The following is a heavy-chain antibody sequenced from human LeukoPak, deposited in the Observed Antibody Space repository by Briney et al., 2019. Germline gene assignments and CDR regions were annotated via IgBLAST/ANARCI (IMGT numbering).Heavy chain of an antibody. Sequence: GGSLRLSCTASGFTFSSYWMHWVRQVPGKGLEWVSAISGSGGSTYYADSVKGRFTISRDNSKNTLYLQMNSLRAEDTAVYYCAKVSEMATNYWGQGTLVTVSS. J-gene: IGHJ4*02. D-gene: IGHD5-24*01. V-gene: IGHV3-23*01. CDR1: GFTFSSYW. CDR3: AKVSEMATNY. CDR2: ISGSGGST.